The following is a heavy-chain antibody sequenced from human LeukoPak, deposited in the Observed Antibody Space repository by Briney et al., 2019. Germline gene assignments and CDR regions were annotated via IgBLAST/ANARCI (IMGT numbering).Heavy chain of an antibody. J-gene: IGHJ4*02. V-gene: IGHV3-11*04. CDR3: ARYSSSSGYFDY. CDR1: GFTFSNAW. D-gene: IGHD6-6*01. Sequence: GGSLRLSCAASGFTFSNAWMSWVRQAPGKGLEWVSYISSSGSTIYYADSVKGRFTISRDNAKNSLYLQMNSLRAEDTAVYYCARYSSSSGYFDYWGQGTLVTVSS. CDR2: ISSSGSTI.